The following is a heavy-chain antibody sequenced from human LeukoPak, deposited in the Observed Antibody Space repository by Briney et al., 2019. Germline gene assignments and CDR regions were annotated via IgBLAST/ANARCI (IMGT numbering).Heavy chain of an antibody. CDR2: IYYSGST. CDR3: ARVVVGSSWTFDY. Sequence: SETLSLTCTVSGGSISSYYWSWIRQPPGKGLEWIGYIYYSGSTNYNPSLKSRVTISVDTSKNQFSLKLSSVTAADTAVYYCARVVVGSSWTFDYWGQGTLVTVSS. D-gene: IGHD6-13*01. J-gene: IGHJ4*02. V-gene: IGHV4-59*01. CDR1: GGSISSYY.